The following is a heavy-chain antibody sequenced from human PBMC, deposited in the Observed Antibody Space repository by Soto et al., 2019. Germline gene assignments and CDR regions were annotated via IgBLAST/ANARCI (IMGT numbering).Heavy chain of an antibody. CDR2: LYYRGNT. Sequence: SDPLSLTCTVSGGSITSGSSYNWGWIRQPPGKGLEGIGSLYYRGNTYYNPSLESRVTISEDTSKNQFSLKLSSVTAADLAVYYCTSSYCVGCRAGSSDHDKWGQGT. CDR3: TSSYCVGCRAGSSDHDK. CDR1: GGSITSGSSYN. D-gene: IGHD2-15*01. V-gene: IGHV4-39*01. J-gene: IGHJ1*01.